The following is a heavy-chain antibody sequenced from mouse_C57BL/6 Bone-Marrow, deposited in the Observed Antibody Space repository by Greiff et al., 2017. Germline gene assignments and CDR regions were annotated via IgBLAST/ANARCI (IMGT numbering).Heavy chain of an antibody. CDR1: GYTFTSYW. CDR3: AIRGCSTEGSMDY. J-gene: IGHJ4*01. V-gene: IGHV1-74*01. D-gene: IGHD1-1*01. CDR2: IHPSDSDT. Sequence: VQLQQPGAELVKPGASVKVSCKASGYTFTSYWLPWVKQRPGQGLEWIGRIHPSDSDTNYTQKFKGKATLTVDKSSSTAYMQLSSLTSEDSAVYYCAIRGCSTEGSMDYWGQGTSVTVSS.